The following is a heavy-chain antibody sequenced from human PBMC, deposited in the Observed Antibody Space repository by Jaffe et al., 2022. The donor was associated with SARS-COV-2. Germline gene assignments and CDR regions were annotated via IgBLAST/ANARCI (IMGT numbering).Heavy chain of an antibody. J-gene: IGHJ4*02. CDR1: GFTFSDYY. CDR2: ITSSGDIM. V-gene: IGHV3-11*01. CDR3: ARDRLIGAGSYL. Sequence: QVQLVESGGGLVKPGGSLRLSCAASGFTFSDYYMTWIRQAPGKGLEWLSYITSSGDIMFYADSVKGRFTISRDNAKNSLYLQMNSLRAEDTAMYYCARDRLIGAGSYLWGQGTLVTVSS. D-gene: IGHD3-10*01.